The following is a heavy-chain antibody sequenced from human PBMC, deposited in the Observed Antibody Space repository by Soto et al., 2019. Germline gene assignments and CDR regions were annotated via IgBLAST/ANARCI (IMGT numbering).Heavy chain of an antibody. D-gene: IGHD3-10*01. J-gene: IGHJ6*02. CDR3: ARGDPLLWFGEKVYYGMDV. V-gene: IGHV4-59*01. Sequence: SETLSLTCTVYGGCISSYYWSWIRQPPGKGLEWIGYIYYSGSTNYNPSLKSRVTISVDTSKNQFSLKLSSVTAADTAVYYCARGDPLLWFGEKVYYGMDVWGQGTTVTVSS. CDR1: GGCISSYY. CDR2: IYYSGST.